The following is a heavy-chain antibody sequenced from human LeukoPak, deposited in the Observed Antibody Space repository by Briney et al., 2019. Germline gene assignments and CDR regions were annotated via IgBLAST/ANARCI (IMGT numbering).Heavy chain of an antibody. CDR3: ARVIYDSSGLDAFDI. J-gene: IGHJ3*02. CDR1: GGTFSSYA. D-gene: IGHD3-22*01. V-gene: IGHV1-69*06. Sequence: SVKVSYKASGGTFSSYAISWVRQAPGQGLEWMGGIIPIFGTANYAQKFQGRVAITADKSTSTAYMELSSLRSEDTAVYYCARVIYDSSGLDAFDIWGQGTMVTVSS. CDR2: IIPIFGTA.